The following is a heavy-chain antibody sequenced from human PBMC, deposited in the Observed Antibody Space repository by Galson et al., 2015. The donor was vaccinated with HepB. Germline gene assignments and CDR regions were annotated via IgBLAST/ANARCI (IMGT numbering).Heavy chain of an antibody. D-gene: IGHD4-17*01. CDR3: ARHSDDYGDYRFDY. J-gene: IGHJ4*02. CDR2: IKQDGSET. V-gene: IGHV3-7*01. CDR1: GFTFSTYW. Sequence: SLRLSCAASGFTFSTYWMNWVRQAPGKGLEWVANIKQDGSETYYVDSVKGRFTISRDNAKNSVYLQMNSLRAEDTAVYYCARHSDDYGDYRFDYWGQGTLVTVSS.